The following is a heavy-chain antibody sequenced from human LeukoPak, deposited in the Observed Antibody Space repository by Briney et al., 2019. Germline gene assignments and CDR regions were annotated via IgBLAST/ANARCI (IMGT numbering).Heavy chain of an antibody. CDR1: GFTFSSYG. J-gene: IGHJ6*02. Sequence: PGGSLRLSCAASGFTFSSYGMHWVRQAPGKGLEWVAVISYDGSNKYYADSVKGRSTISRDNSKNTLYLQMNSLRAEDTAVYYCAKDRYGDDSSGYRYYYYGMDVWGQGTTVTVSS. CDR2: ISYDGSNK. CDR3: AKDRYGDDSSGYRYYYYGMDV. D-gene: IGHD3-22*01. V-gene: IGHV3-30*18.